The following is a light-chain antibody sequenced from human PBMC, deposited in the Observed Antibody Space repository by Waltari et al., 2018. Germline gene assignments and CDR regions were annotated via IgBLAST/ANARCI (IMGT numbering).Light chain of an antibody. Sequence: QSALTQPASVSGSPGQSITISCTGTSSAVGDYNYVSWYQRHPGKAPKLIIFDVSNGPSGVSNRFSGSKSGDTASLTISGLQAEDEADYYCSSYTSSSTYVVFGGGTKLTVL. J-gene: IGLJ2*01. CDR2: DVS. CDR3: SSYTSSSTYVV. V-gene: IGLV2-14*03. CDR1: SSAVGDYNY.